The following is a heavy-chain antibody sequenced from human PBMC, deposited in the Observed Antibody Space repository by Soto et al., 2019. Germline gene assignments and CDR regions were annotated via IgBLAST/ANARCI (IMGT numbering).Heavy chain of an antibody. J-gene: IGHJ5*02. CDR2: IYYSGST. CDR3: ARVFGPTMIGVIRWFDP. D-gene: IGHD3-22*01. V-gene: IGHV4-59*01. Sequence: SETLSLTCTVSGGSISSYYWSWIRQPPGKGLEWIGYIYYSGSTNYNPSLKSRVTISVDTSKNQFSLKLSSVTAADTAVYYCARVFGPTMIGVIRWFDPWGQGTLVTVSS. CDR1: GGSISSYY.